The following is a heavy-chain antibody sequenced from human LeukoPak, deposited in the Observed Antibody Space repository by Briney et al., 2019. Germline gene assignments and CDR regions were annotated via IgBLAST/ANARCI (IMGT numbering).Heavy chain of an antibody. Sequence: PGGSLRLSCAASGSTFSSYSMNWVRQAPGKGLEWVSSISSSSSYMYYADSVKGRFTISRDNAKNSLYLQMNSLRAEDTAVYYCARNIEMATITPGYWGQGTLVTVSS. J-gene: IGHJ4*02. CDR3: ARNIEMATITPGY. D-gene: IGHD5-24*01. V-gene: IGHV3-21*01. CDR1: GSTFSSYS. CDR2: ISSSSSYM.